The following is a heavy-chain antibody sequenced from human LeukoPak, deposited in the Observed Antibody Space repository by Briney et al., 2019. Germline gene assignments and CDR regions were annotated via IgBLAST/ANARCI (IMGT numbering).Heavy chain of an antibody. CDR3: ARVAPGISFYYYMDV. Sequence: TGGSLRLSCAASGFTFSSYSMNWVRQAPGKGLEWVSSISSRSSYIYYADSVKGRFTISRDNAKNSLYLQMNSLRAEDTAVYYCARVAPGISFYYYMDVWGKGTTVTVSS. CDR2: ISSRSSYI. J-gene: IGHJ6*03. D-gene: IGHD1-14*01. V-gene: IGHV3-21*01. CDR1: GFTFSSYS.